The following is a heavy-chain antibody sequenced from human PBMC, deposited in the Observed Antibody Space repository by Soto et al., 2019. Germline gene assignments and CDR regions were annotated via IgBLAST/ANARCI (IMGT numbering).Heavy chain of an antibody. CDR2: IYKSATT. CDR1: GDSISNLDYF. CDR3: ARGRYCLTGRCFPNWFDS. Sequence: SETLSLTCSVSGDSISNLDYFWAWIRQPPGQALEYIGYIYKSATTYYNPSFESRVAISVATSKSQFSLNVTSVTAADTAVYFCARGRYCLTGRCFPNWFDSWGQGALVTVSS. J-gene: IGHJ5*01. D-gene: IGHD7-27*01. V-gene: IGHV4-30-4*01.